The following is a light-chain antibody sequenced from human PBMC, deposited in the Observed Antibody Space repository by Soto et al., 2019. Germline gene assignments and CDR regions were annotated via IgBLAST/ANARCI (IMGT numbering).Light chain of an antibody. Sequence: DIQMTQSPSTLSASVGDRVTITCRASQSISSWLAWYQQKPGKAPKLLIYDGSTLESGAPSRFSGSGSGTEFTLTISSLQPDDFATYYCQQHSTYMWAFGQGTKVDI. J-gene: IGKJ1*01. CDR2: DGS. CDR3: QQHSTYMWA. V-gene: IGKV1-5*01. CDR1: QSISSW.